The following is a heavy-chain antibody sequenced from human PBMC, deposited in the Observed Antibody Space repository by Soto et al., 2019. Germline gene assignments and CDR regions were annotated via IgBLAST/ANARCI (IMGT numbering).Heavy chain of an antibody. Sequence: GGSLRLSCAASGFTFSSYAMHWVRQAPGKGLEWVAVISYDGSNKYYADYVKGRITISRDNSKNTLYLQMNSLRAEDTAVYYCAKDALDIVVVPAAKQGLYSSGWYGDYWGQGTLVTVSS. CDR3: AKDALDIVVVPAAKQGLYSSGWYGDY. D-gene: IGHD2-2*03. V-gene: IGHV3-30-3*01. J-gene: IGHJ4*02. CDR2: ISYDGSNK. CDR1: GFTFSSYA.